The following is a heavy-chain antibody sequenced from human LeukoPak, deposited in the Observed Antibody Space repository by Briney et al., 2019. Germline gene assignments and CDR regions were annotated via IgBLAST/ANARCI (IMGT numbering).Heavy chain of an antibody. CDR3: ARDSKEAGDPRDGD. J-gene: IGHJ4*02. CDR1: GYTFTAYY. Sequence: ASVKVSCEASGYTFTAYYVHWVRQAPGQGLEWMGWINPHSGGINYAPKFQGRVSMTRDTSISTAYMELSRLLSDDTAVYFCARDSKEAGDPRDGDWGQGTLVTVSS. V-gene: IGHV1-2*02. CDR2: INPHSGGI. D-gene: IGHD7-27*01.